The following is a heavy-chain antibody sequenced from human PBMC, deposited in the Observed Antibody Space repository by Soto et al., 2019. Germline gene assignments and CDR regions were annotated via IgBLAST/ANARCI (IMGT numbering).Heavy chain of an antibody. J-gene: IGHJ4*02. CDR2: INHSGST. D-gene: IGHD6-13*01. CDR3: ARGQSGYSSSWYVH. CDR1: GGSFSGYY. Sequence: PSETLSLTCAVYGGSFSGYYWSWIRQPPGKGLEWIGEINHSGSTNYNPSLKSRVTISVDTSKNQFSLKLSSVTAADTAVYYCARGQSGYSSSWYVHWGQGTLVTVSS. V-gene: IGHV4-34*01.